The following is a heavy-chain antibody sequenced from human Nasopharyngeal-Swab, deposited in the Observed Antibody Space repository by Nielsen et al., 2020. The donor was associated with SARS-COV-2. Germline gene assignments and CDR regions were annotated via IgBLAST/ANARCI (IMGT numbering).Heavy chain of an antibody. D-gene: IGHD3-10*01. CDR1: GFTFSSYS. CDR3: ASLPGGSGSYPYYYYGMDV. CDR2: ISSSSSTI. J-gene: IGHJ6*02. V-gene: IGHV3-48*02. Sequence: GGSLRLSCSASGFTFSSYSMNWVRQAPGEGLEWVSYISSSSSTIYYADSVKGRFTISRDNAKNSLYLQMNSLRDEDTAVYYCASLPGGSGSYPYYYYGMDVWGQGTTVTVSS.